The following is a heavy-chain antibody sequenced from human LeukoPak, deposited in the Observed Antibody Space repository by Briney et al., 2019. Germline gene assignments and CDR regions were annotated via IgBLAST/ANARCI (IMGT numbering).Heavy chain of an antibody. J-gene: IGHJ5*02. CDR2: IYSSGST. CDR3: AGDEEYPGGWFDP. CDR1: GVSISSGSYN. Sequence: PSGTLSLTCTGSGVSISSGSYNWSRLGPPAGTGLEWIVRIYSSGSTHYNPFLERRVTISVDTYKNQFSLKLSLVTAEHAVLYYCAGDEEYPGGWFDPWGQGTLVTVSS. V-gene: IGHV4-61*02. D-gene: IGHD1-14*01.